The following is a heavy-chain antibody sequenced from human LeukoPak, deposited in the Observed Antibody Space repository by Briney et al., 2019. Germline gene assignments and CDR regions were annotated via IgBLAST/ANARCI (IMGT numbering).Heavy chain of an antibody. CDR1: GFTFSSYA. J-gene: IGHJ4*02. D-gene: IGHD2-15*01. Sequence: GGSLRLSCAASGFTFSSYAMHWVRQAPGKGLQYVSAISSEGGSTYYADSVKGRFTISRDDAKTSVYLQMNSLRAEDTAVYYCARNKGWELPAELDSWGQGTLVTVSS. V-gene: IGHV3-64*02. CDR2: ISSEGGST. CDR3: ARNKGWELPAELDS.